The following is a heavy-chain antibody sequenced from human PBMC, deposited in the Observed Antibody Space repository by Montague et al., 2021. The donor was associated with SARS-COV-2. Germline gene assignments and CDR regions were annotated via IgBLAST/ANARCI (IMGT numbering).Heavy chain of an antibody. CDR3: ARTSASGDY. V-gene: IGHV6-1*01. CDR2: THYRTKWYN. J-gene: IGHJ4*02. D-gene: IGHD1-26*01. Sequence: CAISGDSVSRNSPAWNWNRQSPSRGLEWLGRTHYRTKWYNDYAASVKSRITINPDTSKNQFSLQLNSVTPEDTAVYYCARTSASGDYWGQGTLVTVSS. CDR1: GDSVSRNSPA.